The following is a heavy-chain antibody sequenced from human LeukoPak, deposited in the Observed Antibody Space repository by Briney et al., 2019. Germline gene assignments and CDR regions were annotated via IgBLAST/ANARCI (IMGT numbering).Heavy chain of an antibody. D-gene: IGHD6-13*01. CDR2: ITWNSGSI. Sequence: GGSLRLSCEASGFTFDDYAMHWVRQVPGKGLEWVSGITWNSGSIDYADSVKGRFTISRYNAKNSLYLQMNSLRAEDTALYYCGKDMYSSSWNFFDYRGRGTLVTVSS. V-gene: IGHV3-9*01. J-gene: IGHJ4*02. CDR3: GKDMYSSSWNFFDY. CDR1: GFTFDDYA.